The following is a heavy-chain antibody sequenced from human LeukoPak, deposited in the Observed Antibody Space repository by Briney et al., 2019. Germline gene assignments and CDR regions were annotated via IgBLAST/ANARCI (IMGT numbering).Heavy chain of an antibody. CDR1: RFTFSSYW. CDR2: IKQDGSEK. CDR3: ASAGDSSGYLMHYFDY. Sequence: GGSLRLSCAASRFTFSSYWMSWVRQAPGKGLEWVANIKQDGSEKYYVDSVKGRFTISRDNAKNSLYLQMNSLRAEDTAVYYCASAGDSSGYLMHYFDYWGQGTLVTVSS. V-gene: IGHV3-7*01. J-gene: IGHJ4*02. D-gene: IGHD3-22*01.